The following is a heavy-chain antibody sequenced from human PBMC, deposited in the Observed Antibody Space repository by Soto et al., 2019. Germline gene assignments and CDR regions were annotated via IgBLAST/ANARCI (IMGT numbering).Heavy chain of an antibody. CDR1: GGSISSGGYS. CDR3: ARGQVVAAQH. J-gene: IGHJ4*02. CDR2: IYHSGST. Sequence: QLQLQESGSGLVKPSQTLSLTCAVTGGSISSGGYSWSWVRQPPGKGMERIGYIYHSGSTYYNTSLKSRVTISVDRSKNQCSLKLSSVTAADTAVYYCARGQVVAAQHWGQGTLVTVSS. V-gene: IGHV4-30-2*01. D-gene: IGHD2-15*01.